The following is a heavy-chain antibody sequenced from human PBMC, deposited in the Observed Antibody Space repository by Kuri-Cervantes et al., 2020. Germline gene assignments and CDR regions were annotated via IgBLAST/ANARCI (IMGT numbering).Heavy chain of an antibody. J-gene: IGHJ5*02. CDR1: GYTFTGYY. V-gene: IGHV1-2*02. CDR3: ARVLRYFDYWFDP. Sequence: ASVTVSCKASGYTFTGYYMHWVRQAPGQGLEWMGWINPNSGGTNYAQKFQGRVTMTRDTSISTAYMELSRLRSDDTAVYYCARVLRYFDYWFDPWGQGTLVTVSS. CDR2: INPNSGGT. D-gene: IGHD3-9*01.